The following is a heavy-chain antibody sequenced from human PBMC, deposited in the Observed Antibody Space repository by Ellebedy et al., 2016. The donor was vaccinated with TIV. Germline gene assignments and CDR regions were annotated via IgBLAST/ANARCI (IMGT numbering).Heavy chain of an antibody. D-gene: IGHD2-2*01. CDR1: GYTFTAYA. J-gene: IGHJ4*02. CDR2: INAGNANT. CDR3: ARGYCSSTSCLYYSDY. V-gene: IGHV1-3*01. Sequence: ASVKVSCKASGYTFTAYAIHWVRHAPGQRLEWMGWINAGNANTKYSERFQGRVTITTDKSASTAHMEVSSLRSEDTAVYYCARGYCSSTSCLYYSDYWGPGTLVTVSS.